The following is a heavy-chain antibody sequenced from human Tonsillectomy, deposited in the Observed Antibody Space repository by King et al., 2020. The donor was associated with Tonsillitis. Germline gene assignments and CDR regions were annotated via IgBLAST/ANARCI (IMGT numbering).Heavy chain of an antibody. CDR3: VRGRAAAGPQFDALDI. D-gene: IGHD6-13*01. CDR2: INSDGNST. J-gene: IGHJ3*02. CDR1: GFTFSTYW. Sequence: EVQLVESGGGLVQPGGSLRLSCAASGFTFSTYWMHWVRQVPGRGLVWVSRINSDGNSTTYADSVKGRFTISRDNAKNTLYLQMNSLRDEDTAVYYCVRGRAAAGPQFDALDIWGQGTMVTVSS. V-gene: IGHV3-74*01.